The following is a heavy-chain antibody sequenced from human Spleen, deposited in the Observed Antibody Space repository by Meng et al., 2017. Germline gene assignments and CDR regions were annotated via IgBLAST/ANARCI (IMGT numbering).Heavy chain of an antibody. CDR2: INPNSGGT. J-gene: IGHJ4*02. V-gene: IGHV1-2*06. Sequence: VQLFHSGAGVKKPGASVKVSCKASGYTFSDFYIHWVRQAPGQGLEWMGRINPNSGGTNYAQKFQGRVTMTRDTSISTAYMELSRLRSDDTAVYYCASIAVAVPIDYWGQGTLVTVSS. D-gene: IGHD6-19*01. CDR1: GYTFSDFY. CDR3: ASIAVAVPIDY.